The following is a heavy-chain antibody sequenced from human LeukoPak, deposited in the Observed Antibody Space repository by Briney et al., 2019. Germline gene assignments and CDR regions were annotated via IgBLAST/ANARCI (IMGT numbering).Heavy chain of an antibody. J-gene: IGHJ6*03. CDR3: ARYGSGSYYHYYYYMDV. CDR2: ISPSGGST. CDR1: GYTFTSNY. D-gene: IGHD3-10*01. V-gene: IGHV1-46*01. Sequence: GASVKVSCRTFGYTFTSNYMHWVRQAPGQGPEWMGVISPSGGSTAYAQKLQGRVTMTTDTSTSTAYMELRSLRSEDTAVYYCARYGSGSYYHYYYYMDVWGKGTTVTISS.